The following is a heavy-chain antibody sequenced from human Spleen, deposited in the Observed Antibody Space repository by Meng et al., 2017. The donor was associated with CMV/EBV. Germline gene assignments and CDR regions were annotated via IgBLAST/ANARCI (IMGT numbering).Heavy chain of an antibody. CDR3: ATSRYCSSTSCQPFDP. J-gene: IGHJ5*02. CDR2: IYYSGST. Sequence: SETLSLTCAVYGGSFSGYYWSWIRQPPGKGLEWIGSIYYSGSTYYNPSLKSRVTISVDTSKNQFSLKLSSVTAADTAVYYCATSRYCSSTSCQPFDPWGQGTLVTVSS. D-gene: IGHD2-2*01. V-gene: IGHV4-34*01. CDR1: GGSFSGYY.